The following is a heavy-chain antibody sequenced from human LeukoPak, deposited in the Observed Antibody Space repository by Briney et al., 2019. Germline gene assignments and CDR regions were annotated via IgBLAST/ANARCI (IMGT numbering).Heavy chain of an antibody. J-gene: IGHJ4*02. Sequence: PSETLSLTCTTSGVSISRFYWSWVRQPPGKGLEWIGNIYSGVPTYFNPSLKSRVIISVDTSKNQFSLNLTSVTAADTAMYYCVQTTAWPGFDYWGQGMLVTVSS. V-gene: IGHV4-4*09. CDR2: IYSGVPT. CDR3: VQTTAWPGFDY. CDR1: GVSISRFY. D-gene: IGHD1-1*01.